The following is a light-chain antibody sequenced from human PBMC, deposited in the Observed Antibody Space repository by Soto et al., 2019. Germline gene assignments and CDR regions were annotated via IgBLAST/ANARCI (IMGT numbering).Light chain of an antibody. V-gene: IGLV2-23*01. CDR3: AVWDDSLNGWV. Sequence: QSVLTQPASVSASPGQSITIPCTGTSSDVGSYNLVSWFQQHPGKVPKLLIYEGTKRPSGLSDRFSGSKSGTTASLTISGLQTEDEADYFCAVWDDSLNGWVFGGGTKVTVL. CDR2: EGT. CDR1: SSDVGSYNL. J-gene: IGLJ3*02.